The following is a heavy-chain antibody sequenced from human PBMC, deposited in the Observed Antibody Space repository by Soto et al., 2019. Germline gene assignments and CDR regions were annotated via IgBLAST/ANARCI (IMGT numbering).Heavy chain of an antibody. CDR2: FFIGGNT. J-gene: IGHJ4*02. CDR1: GGSISRTTYY. Sequence: SETLSLTCSVSGGSITGGSISRTTYYWGWMRQPPGKGLEWIASFFIGGNTYYNPSLKSRVTTSVDTSKNQFSLKLSSVTAADTAVYYCAREPLTWGQGTLVTVSS. V-gene: IGHV4-39*07. CDR3: AREPLT.